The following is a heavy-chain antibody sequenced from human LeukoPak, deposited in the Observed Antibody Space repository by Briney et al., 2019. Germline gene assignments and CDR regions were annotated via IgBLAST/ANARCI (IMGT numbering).Heavy chain of an antibody. Sequence: GGSLRLSCAASGFTFSSYWMSWVRQAPGKGLEWVANIKQDGSEKYYVDSVKGRFTISRDNAKNLLYLQMNRLRAEDTAVYYCARLADPGYCSGDSCYQPYGDFDYWGQGTVVSVSS. J-gene: IGHJ4*02. D-gene: IGHD2-15*01. CDR1: GFTFSSYW. V-gene: IGHV3-7*01. CDR2: IKQDGSEK. CDR3: ARLADPGYCSGDSCYQPYGDFDY.